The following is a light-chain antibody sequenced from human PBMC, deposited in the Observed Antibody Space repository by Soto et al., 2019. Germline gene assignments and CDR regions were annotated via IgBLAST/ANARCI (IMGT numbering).Light chain of an antibody. V-gene: IGKV1D-12*01. CDR2: AAS. CDR1: QDVSTW. Sequence: DIQMTQSPLSVSASVGDRVTISCRASQDVSTWLAWYQQQPGRAPKLLIYAASSLQSGVPSRFSGSGSGTDFTLTISSLQPEDFATYYCQQTNSFPQTFGQGTKVDIK. J-gene: IGKJ1*01. CDR3: QQTNSFPQT.